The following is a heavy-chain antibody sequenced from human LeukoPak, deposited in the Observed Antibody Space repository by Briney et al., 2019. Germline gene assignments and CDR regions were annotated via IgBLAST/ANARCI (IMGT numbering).Heavy chain of an antibody. D-gene: IGHD3-10*01. Sequence: ASVKVSCKASGGTFSSYAISWVRQAPGQGLEWMGRIIPILGIANYAQKFQGRVTMTRDTSTSTVYMELSSLRSEDTAVYYCARGLGIRENWYFDLWGRGTLVTVSS. J-gene: IGHJ2*01. CDR2: IIPILGIA. V-gene: IGHV1-69*04. CDR1: GGTFSSYA. CDR3: ARGLGIRENWYFDL.